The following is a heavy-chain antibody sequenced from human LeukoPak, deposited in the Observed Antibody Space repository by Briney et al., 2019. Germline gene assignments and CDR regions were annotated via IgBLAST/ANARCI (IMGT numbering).Heavy chain of an antibody. CDR2: ISSSSSYI. V-gene: IGHV3-21*01. J-gene: IGHJ3*02. Sequence: GGSLRLSCAASGFTFSSYSMNWVRQAPGKGLEWVSSISSSSSYIYYADSAKGRFTISRDNAKNSLYLQMNSLRAEDTAVYYCARDVERYSGTYAFDIWGQGTMVTVSS. CDR1: GFTFSSYS. CDR3: ARDVERYSGTYAFDI. D-gene: IGHD1-26*01.